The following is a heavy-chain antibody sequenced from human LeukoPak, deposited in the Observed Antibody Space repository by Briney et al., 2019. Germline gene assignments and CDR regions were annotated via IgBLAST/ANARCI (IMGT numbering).Heavy chain of an antibody. Sequence: TVKVSRKASGGTFSSYAISRVRQAPGPGLEWMGGIIPFFGTANYAQNFPGRVTITTDESTRTAYMELSSLRAEDTAVYYCARDRQHDAFYIWGQGTIVSVSS. CDR1: GGTFSSYA. CDR2: IIPFFGTA. V-gene: IGHV1-69*05. J-gene: IGHJ3*02. D-gene: IGHD6-13*01. CDR3: ARDRQHDAFYI.